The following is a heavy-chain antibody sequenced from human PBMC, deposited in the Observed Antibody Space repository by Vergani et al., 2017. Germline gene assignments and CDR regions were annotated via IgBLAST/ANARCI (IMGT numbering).Heavy chain of an antibody. Sequence: QVQLVESGGGVVQPGRSLRLSYAASGFTFSSYAMHWVRQAPGKGLEWVAVISYDGSNKYYADSVKGRFTISRDNSKNTLYLQMNSLRAEDTAVYYCVKDGSRGRLRFLEWLHSMPFFDYWGQGTLVTVSS. CDR3: VKDGSRGRLRFLEWLHSMPFFDY. CDR2: ISYDGSNK. J-gene: IGHJ4*02. CDR1: GFTFSSYA. V-gene: IGHV3-30*01. D-gene: IGHD3-3*01.